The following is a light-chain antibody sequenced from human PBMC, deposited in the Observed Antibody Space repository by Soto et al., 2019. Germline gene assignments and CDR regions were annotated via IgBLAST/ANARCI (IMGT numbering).Light chain of an antibody. V-gene: IGLV2-14*01. Sequence: QSALTQPASVSGSPGQSITISCTGTSSDVGNYNYVSWYQQHPDKAPKLVIYDVSYRPSGVSNRFSGSKSGNTASLTIFGLQAEDEADYYCSSYTKSDTVVFGGGTKVTV. CDR1: SSDVGNYNY. CDR2: DVS. CDR3: SSYTKSDTVV. J-gene: IGLJ3*02.